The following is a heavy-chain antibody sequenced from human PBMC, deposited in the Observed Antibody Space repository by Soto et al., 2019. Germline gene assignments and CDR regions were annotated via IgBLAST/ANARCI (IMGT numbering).Heavy chain of an antibody. D-gene: IGHD6-6*01. J-gene: IGHJ6*03. CDR1: GVTFRSHA. V-gene: IGHV3-23*01. Sequence: EVQLLESGGGLVQPGGSLRLSCAASGVTFRSHAMSWVRQAPGKGLEWVSGISSSGGRTYYADSVRGRFTISRDNSKNTLYLQMNSLRVDDTAVYYCGGKAAPSSSRRPDYYYYMDVWGEGTTVTVSS. CDR2: ISSSGGRT. CDR3: GGKAAPSSSRRPDYYYYMDV.